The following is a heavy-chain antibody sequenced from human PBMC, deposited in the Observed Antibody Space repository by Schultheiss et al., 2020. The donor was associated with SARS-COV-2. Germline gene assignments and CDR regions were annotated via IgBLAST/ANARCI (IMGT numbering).Heavy chain of an antibody. D-gene: IGHD3-9*01. V-gene: IGHV3-48*04. CDR1: GFTFSSYS. J-gene: IGHJ4*02. CDR3: ARDYDILTGVSYYFDY. Sequence: GGSLRLSCAASGFTFSSYSMNWVRQAPGKGLEWVSSISSSGSTIYYADSVKGRFTISRDNAKNSLYLQMNSLRAEDTAVYYCARDYDILTGVSYYFDYWGQGTLVTVSS. CDR2: ISSSGSTI.